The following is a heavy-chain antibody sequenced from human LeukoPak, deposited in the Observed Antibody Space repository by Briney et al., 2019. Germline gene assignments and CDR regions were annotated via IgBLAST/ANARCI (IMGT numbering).Heavy chain of an antibody. D-gene: IGHD3-9*01. CDR2: ISPDGSGT. V-gene: IGHV3-74*01. Sequence: PGGSLRLSCGASGFTFSIYWMHWVRQAPGKGLVWVSRISPDGSGTGYAGSVRGRFTISRDNAKNTLYLQINSLRAEDSAVYYCTKDFDAATGYWGQGALVTVSS. CDR3: TKDFDAATGY. J-gene: IGHJ4*02. CDR1: GFTFSIYW.